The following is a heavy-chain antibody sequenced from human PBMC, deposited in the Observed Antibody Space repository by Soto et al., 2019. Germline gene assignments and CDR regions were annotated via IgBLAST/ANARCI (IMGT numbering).Heavy chain of an antibody. D-gene: IGHD6-19*01. CDR1: GFTFSSYS. CDR3: AKTTDGWFSAFEI. CDR2: ISSSSSTI. J-gene: IGHJ3*02. V-gene: IGHV3-48*01. Sequence: GGSLRLSCAASGFTFSSYSMNWVRQAPGKGLEWFSYISSSSSTIYYADSVKGRFIFSRDNPKNTMYLQMNSLRAEDTAVYFCAKTTDGWFSAFEIWGQGTVVTVSS.